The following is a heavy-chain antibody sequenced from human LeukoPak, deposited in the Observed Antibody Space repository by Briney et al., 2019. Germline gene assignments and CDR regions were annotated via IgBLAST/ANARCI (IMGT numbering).Heavy chain of an antibody. CDR3: ARVAKERVGGVYYFDY. CDR2: IGTAGDT. Sequence: GGSLRLSCAASGFTFSDYDMHWVRQATGKGLEWVSSIGTAGDTYYTGSVKGRFTISRENAKNSLYLQMNSLGAGDTAVYYCARVAKERVGGVYYFDYWGQGTLVTVSS. J-gene: IGHJ4*02. D-gene: IGHD1-1*01. CDR1: GFTFSDYD. V-gene: IGHV3-13*01.